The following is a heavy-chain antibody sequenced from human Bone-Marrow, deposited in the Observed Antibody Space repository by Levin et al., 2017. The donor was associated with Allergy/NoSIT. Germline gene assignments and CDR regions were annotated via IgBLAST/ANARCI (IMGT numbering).Heavy chain of an antibody. V-gene: IGHV3-30*18. CDR3: VKDYGQGSGWSFDY. J-gene: IGHJ4*02. CDR2: ISTDGSNK. D-gene: IGHD6-19*01. Sequence: GGSLRLSCAASGFTFSSYGMHWVRQAPGKGLEWVAVISTDGSNKYYADSVKGRFTISRDTSKNTLYLQMNSLRGDDTAVYYCVKDYGQGSGWSFDYWGQGTLVTVSS. CDR1: GFTFSSYG.